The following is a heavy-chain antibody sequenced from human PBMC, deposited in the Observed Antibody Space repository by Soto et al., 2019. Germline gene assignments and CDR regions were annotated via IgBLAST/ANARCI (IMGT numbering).Heavy chain of an antibody. CDR2: IYPGDSDT. V-gene: IGHV5-51*01. Sequence: GESLKISCKGSGYSFTSYWIGWVRQMPGKGLEWMGIIYPGDSDTRYSPSFQGQVTISADKSISTAYLQWSSLKASDTAMYYCARSPGIQLWYGFHAFDIWGQGTMVTVSS. CDR3: ARSPGIQLWYGFHAFDI. CDR1: GYSFTSYW. J-gene: IGHJ3*02. D-gene: IGHD5-18*01.